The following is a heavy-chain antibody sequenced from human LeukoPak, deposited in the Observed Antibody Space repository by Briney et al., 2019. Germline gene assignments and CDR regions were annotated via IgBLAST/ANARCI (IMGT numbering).Heavy chain of an antibody. CDR2: INPSGGST. Sequence: VASVKVSCKASGYTFTSYYMHWVRQAPGQGLEWMGIINPSGGSTSYAQKFQGRVTMTRDTSASTVYMELSSLRSEDTAVYYCARRYGTDAFDIWGQGTMVTVSS. CDR1: GYTFTSYY. V-gene: IGHV1-46*01. CDR3: ARRYGTDAFDI. D-gene: IGHD4-17*01. J-gene: IGHJ3*02.